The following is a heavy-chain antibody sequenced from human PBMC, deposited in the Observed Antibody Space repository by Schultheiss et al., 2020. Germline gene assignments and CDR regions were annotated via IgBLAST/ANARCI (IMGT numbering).Heavy chain of an antibody. CDR2: IYHSGST. V-gene: IGHV4-4*02. Sequence: SETLSLTCAVSGASISSSNWWSWVRQPPGKGLEWIGEIYHSGSTNYNPSLKSRVTISVDKSKNQFSLKLSSVTAADTAVYYCASNLSYEGRGVINHYYYIDVCCKAIRVTFSS. CDR1: GASISSSNW. J-gene: IGHJ6*03. CDR3: ASNLSYEGRGVINHYYYIDV. D-gene: IGHD3-10*01.